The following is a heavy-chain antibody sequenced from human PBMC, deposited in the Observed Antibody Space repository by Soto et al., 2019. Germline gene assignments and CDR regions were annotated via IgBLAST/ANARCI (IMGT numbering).Heavy chain of an antibody. J-gene: IGHJ6*02. V-gene: IGHV3-15*07. CDR2: IKSKTDGGTT. CDR3: TTVLGEAALVPYYYYYGMDV. CDR1: GFTFSNAW. Sequence: GGSLRLSCAASGFTFSNAWMNWVRQAPGKGLEWVGRIKSKTDGGTTDYAAPVKGRFTISRDDSKNTLYLQMNSLKTEDTAVYYCTTVLGEAALVPYYYYYGMDVWGQGTTVTVSS. D-gene: IGHD1-26*01.